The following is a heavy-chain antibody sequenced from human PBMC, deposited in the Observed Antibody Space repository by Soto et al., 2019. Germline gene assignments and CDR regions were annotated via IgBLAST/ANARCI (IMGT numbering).Heavy chain of an antibody. D-gene: IGHD3-22*01. CDR2: IRSKAYGGTT. CDR3: TSSIRYYYDSSGYYYR. V-gene: IGHV3-49*03. Sequence: GGFLRLSCTASGFTFGDYSMSRFRQARGKGLESLGFIRSKAYGGTTEYAASVKGRFTISRDDSKSIAYLQMNSLKTEDTAVYYCTSSIRYYYDSSGYYYRWGQGTLVTVSS. CDR1: GFTFGDYS. J-gene: IGHJ5*02.